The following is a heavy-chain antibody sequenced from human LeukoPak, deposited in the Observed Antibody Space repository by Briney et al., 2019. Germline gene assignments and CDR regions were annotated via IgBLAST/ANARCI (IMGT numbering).Heavy chain of an antibody. Sequence: ASVKVSCKASGYTFTSYDINWVRQATGQGLEWMGWMNPNSGNTGYAQKFQGRVTMTRNTSISTAYMELSSLRSEDTAVYYCARGDIVVVTDATTPNFDYWGQGTLVTVSS. V-gene: IGHV1-8*01. CDR2: MNPNSGNT. D-gene: IGHD2-2*01. J-gene: IGHJ4*02. CDR3: ARGDIVVVTDATTPNFDY. CDR1: GYTFTSYD.